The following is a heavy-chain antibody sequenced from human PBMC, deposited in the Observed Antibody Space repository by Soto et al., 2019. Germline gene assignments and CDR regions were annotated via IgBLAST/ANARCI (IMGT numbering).Heavy chain of an antibody. V-gene: IGHV1-18*01. CDR2: ISAHNGNT. CDR1: GYAFTTYG. D-gene: IGHD1-1*01. J-gene: IGHJ4*02. Sequence: QVHLVQSGAEVKKPGASVKVSCKGSGYAFTTYGITWVRQAPGQGLEWMGWISAHNGNTNVAQKLQGRVTVTRDTSPSPADMELRSLRSDDTVVYSCARGRYGDYWGQGALVTVSS. CDR3: ARGRYGDY.